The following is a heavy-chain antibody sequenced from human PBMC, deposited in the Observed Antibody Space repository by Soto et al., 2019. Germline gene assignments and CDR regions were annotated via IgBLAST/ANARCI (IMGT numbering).Heavy chain of an antibody. CDR1: GFTFDDYA. V-gene: IGHV3-9*01. J-gene: IGHJ3*02. CDR3: AKHFSSQGYSYGTHDAFDI. Sequence: ESGGGLVQPGRSLRLSCAASGFTFDDYAMHWVRQAPGKGLEWVSGISWNSGSIGYADSVKGRFTISRDNAKNSLYLQMNSLRAEDTALYYCAKHFSSQGYSYGTHDAFDIWGQGTMVTVSS. D-gene: IGHD5-18*01. CDR2: ISWNSGSI.